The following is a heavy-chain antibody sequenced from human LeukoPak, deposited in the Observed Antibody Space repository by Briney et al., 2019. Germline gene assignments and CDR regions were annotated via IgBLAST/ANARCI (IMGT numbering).Heavy chain of an antibody. Sequence: PGGSLRLSCTASGFSFDYYGMSWVRQAPGKGLEWVSGINWNGGSTGYADSVKGRFTISRDNAKNSLYLQMDRLRAEDTALYHCARDRHYDFWSGYYPTGWFDPWGQGTLVTVSS. D-gene: IGHD3-3*01. CDR1: GFSFDYYG. CDR2: INWNGGST. V-gene: IGHV3-20*01. J-gene: IGHJ5*02. CDR3: ARDRHYDFWSGYYPTGWFDP.